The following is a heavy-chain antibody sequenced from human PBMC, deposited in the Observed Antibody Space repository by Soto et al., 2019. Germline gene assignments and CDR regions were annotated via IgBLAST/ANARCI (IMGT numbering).Heavy chain of an antibody. D-gene: IGHD3-22*01. CDR3: VKDLYYYDSSGYNFDY. V-gene: IGHV3-30*18. CDR1: GFTFSSYG. J-gene: IGHJ4*02. Sequence: QVQLVESGGGVVQPGRSLRLSCAASGFTFSSYGMHWVRQAPGKGLEWVAVISYDGSNKYYADSVKGRFTISRDNSKNTLYLQMNSLRAEDTAVYYCVKDLYYYDSSGYNFDYWGQGTLVTVSS. CDR2: ISYDGSNK.